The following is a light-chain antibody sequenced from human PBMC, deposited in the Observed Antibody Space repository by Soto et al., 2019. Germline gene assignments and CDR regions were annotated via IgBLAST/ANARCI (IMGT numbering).Light chain of an antibody. J-gene: IGLJ2*01. V-gene: IGLV1-47*01. CDR2: RNN. CDR3: AAWDDSLSGVV. Sequence: QSVLTQPPSASGTPGQRVTISCSGSSSNIGSNYVYWYQQLPGTAPKLHIYRNNQRPSGVPDRFSGSKSRTSASLAISGLRSEDEADYYCAAWDDSLSGVVFGGGTKLTLL. CDR1: SSNIGSNY.